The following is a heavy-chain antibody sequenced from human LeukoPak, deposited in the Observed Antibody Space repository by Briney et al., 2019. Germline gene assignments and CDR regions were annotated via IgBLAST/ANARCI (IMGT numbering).Heavy chain of an antibody. CDR3: TLIQGWGSGSYYRDF. D-gene: IGHD3-10*01. Sequence: GGSVRLSCAASGVIISNDCMGWVRQAAGKCLEWVARVKSKSAGETKDYAAPVKGSFTISRDDSKNTLYLQMNSLKTEDTAVYYCTLIQGWGSGSYYRDFWGQGTLVTVSS. CDR1: GVIISNDC. CDR2: VKSKSAGETK. J-gene: IGHJ4*02. V-gene: IGHV3-15*01.